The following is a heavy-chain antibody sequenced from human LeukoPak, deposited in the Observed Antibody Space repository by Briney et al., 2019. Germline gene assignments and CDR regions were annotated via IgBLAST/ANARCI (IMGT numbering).Heavy chain of an antibody. CDR1: GGSISSSSYY. D-gene: IGHD3-22*01. J-gene: IGHJ4*02. CDR2: IYYSGST. V-gene: IGHV4-39*01. Sequence: SETLFLTCTVSGGSISSSSYYWGWIRQPPGKGLEWIGSIYYSGSTYYNPSLKSRVTISVDTSKNQFSLKLSSVTAADTAVYYCARYYYDSSGYSSSDYWGQGTLVTVSS. CDR3: ARYYYDSSGYSSSDY.